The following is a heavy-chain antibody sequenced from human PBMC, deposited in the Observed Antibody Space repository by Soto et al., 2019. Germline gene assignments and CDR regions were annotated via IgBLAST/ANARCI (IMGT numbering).Heavy chain of an antibody. D-gene: IGHD1-26*01. CDR2: IIPIFGTA. CDR3: ARGISYSGSYRTSRDYGMDV. CDR1: GGTFSSYA. Sequence: SVKVSCKASGGTFSSYAISWVRQAPGQGLEWMGRIIPIFGTANYAQKFQGRVTITADESTSTAYMELSSLRSEDTAVYYCARGISYSGSYRTSRDYGMDVWGQGTTVTVSS. J-gene: IGHJ6*02. V-gene: IGHV1-69*13.